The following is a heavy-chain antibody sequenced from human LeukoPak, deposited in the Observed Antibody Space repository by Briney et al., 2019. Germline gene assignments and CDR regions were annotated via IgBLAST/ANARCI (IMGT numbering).Heavy chain of an antibody. CDR1: EFTFSNYW. J-gene: IGHJ4*02. CDR2: IKQDGSEK. D-gene: IGHD4-11*01. CDR3: GGVGGSDSNYRCFDY. V-gene: IGHV3-7*01. Sequence: GGSLRLSCATSEFTFSNYWMSWVRQAPGKGLEWVATIKQDGSEKYYVDSVKGRFTISRDNAKNSLFLQMNSLRVEDTAVYYCGGVGGSDSNYRCFDYWGRGPLVTVSS.